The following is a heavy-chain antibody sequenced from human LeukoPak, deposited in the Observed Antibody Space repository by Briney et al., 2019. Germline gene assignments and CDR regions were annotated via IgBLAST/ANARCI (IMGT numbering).Heavy chain of an antibody. CDR2: ISAYNGNT. CDR3: AIDGLGYCSSTSCYGVRPPDY. J-gene: IGHJ4*02. Sequence: ASVKVSCKASGYTFTSYGISWVRQAPGQGLEWMGWISAYNGNTNYAQTLQGRATMTTDTPTSTAYMELRSLRSDDTAVYYCAIDGLGYCSSTSCYGVRPPDYWGQGTLVTVSS. D-gene: IGHD2-2*01. CDR1: GYTFTSYG. V-gene: IGHV1-18*01.